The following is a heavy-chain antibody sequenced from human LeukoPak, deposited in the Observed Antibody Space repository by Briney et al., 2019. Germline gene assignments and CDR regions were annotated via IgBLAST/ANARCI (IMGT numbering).Heavy chain of an antibody. D-gene: IGHD6-6*01. CDR1: GFTFSSYA. J-gene: IGHJ3*02. Sequence: PGGSLRLSCTTSGFTFSSYALSWVRQAPGKGLEWVSGIRVSGSTYYPDSVKGRFTISRDNSKNTLYLQMNSLRAEDTAVYYCAKERLQQLVADAFDIWGQGTMVTVSS. CDR3: AKERLQQLVADAFDI. V-gene: IGHV3-23*01. CDR2: IRVSGST.